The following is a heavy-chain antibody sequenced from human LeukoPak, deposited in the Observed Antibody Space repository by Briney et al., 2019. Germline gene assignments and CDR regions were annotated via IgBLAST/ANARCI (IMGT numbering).Heavy chain of an antibody. V-gene: IGHV4-59*01. CDR1: GGSISSFY. D-gene: IGHD5-18*01. J-gene: IGHJ3*02. Sequence: KPSETLSLTCTVSGGSISSFYWNWIRQPPGKGLEWIAYIYHSGDTRYNPSLKSRVTISVDTSKSQFSLKLSSVTAADTAVYYCARVDTAMADNAFDIWGQGTMVTVSS. CDR3: ARVDTAMADNAFDI. CDR2: IYHSGDT.